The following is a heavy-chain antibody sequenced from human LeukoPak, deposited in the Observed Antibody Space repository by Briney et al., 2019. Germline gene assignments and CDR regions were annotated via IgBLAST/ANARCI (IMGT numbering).Heavy chain of an antibody. CDR2: IIPILGIA. V-gene: IGHV1-69*04. D-gene: IGHD4-17*01. Sequence: SVKVSCKASGGTFSSYAISWVRQAPGQGLEWMGRIIPILGIANYAQKLQGRVTMTTDTSTSTAYMELRSLRSDDTAVYYCARDENTSGETTVDYWGQGTLVTVSS. CDR3: ARDENTSGETTVDY. J-gene: IGHJ4*02. CDR1: GGTFSSYA.